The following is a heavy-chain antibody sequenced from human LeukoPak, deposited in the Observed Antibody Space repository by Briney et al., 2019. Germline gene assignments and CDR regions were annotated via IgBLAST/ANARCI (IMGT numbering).Heavy chain of an antibody. J-gene: IGHJ4*02. V-gene: IGHV3-23*01. CDR1: GFTFSSYA. D-gene: IGHD2-8*02. Sequence: GGSLRLSCAASGFTFSSYAMSWVRQAAGKGLEWVSGISGSSNGTYYAGSVKGRFTISRDNSKNTLYLQVNSLRAEDTAVYYCAKAGTVGVYSRFDYWGQGTLVTVSS. CDR3: AKAGTVGVYSRFDY. CDR2: ISGSSNGT.